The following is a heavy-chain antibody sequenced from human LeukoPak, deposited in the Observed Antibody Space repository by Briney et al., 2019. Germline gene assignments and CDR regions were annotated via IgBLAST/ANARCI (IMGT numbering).Heavy chain of an antibody. CDR3: ARDGYSSSCPKD. Sequence: GGSLRLSCAASGFTFSSYSMNWVRQAPGKGREWVSYISRSSSTIYYADSVKGRFTISRDNAKNSLYLQMNSLRAEDTAVYYCARDGYSSSCPKDWGQGTLVTVSS. CDR1: GFTFSSYS. V-gene: IGHV3-48*01. D-gene: IGHD6-13*01. CDR2: ISRSSSTI. J-gene: IGHJ4*02.